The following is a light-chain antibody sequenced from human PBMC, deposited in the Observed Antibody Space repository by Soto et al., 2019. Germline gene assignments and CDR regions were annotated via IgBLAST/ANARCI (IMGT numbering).Light chain of an antibody. CDR2: GAS. Sequence: EIGMTQYPATLPGSPRYRATLSGRASQSVNIYLAWYQQKPGQAPRLLIFGASSRATGIPARFSGSGSGTEFNLTISSLQSEDFAVYFCQQYDDWLRLTFGGGTKVDI. V-gene: IGKV3D-15*01. CDR3: QQYDDWLRLT. J-gene: IGKJ4*01. CDR1: QSVNIY.